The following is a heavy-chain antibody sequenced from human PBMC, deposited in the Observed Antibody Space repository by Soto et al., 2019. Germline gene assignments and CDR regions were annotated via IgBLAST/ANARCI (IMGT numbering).Heavy chain of an antibody. V-gene: IGHV4-59*01. J-gene: IGHJ4*02. CDR1: AVSPSPEA. Sequence: SQTLPVNCTVSAVSPSPEARSWFRQLPGKGPEWIGYTYYTGSTNYNPSLKSRVTMSVDTSENQFSLKLTSVTAADTAVYYCARSPPRDWLLSPFDSWGQGTLVTVS. CDR3: ARSPPRDWLLSPFDS. CDR2: TYYTGST. D-gene: IGHD3-9*01.